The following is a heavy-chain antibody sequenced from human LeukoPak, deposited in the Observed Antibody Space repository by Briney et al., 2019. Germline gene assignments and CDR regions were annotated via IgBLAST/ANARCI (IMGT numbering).Heavy chain of an antibody. CDR1: GFTFSSYS. CDR3: ARASHLGTSCYSY. Sequence: GGYLRLYCAASGFTFSSYSMNWLRQAPGKGLEWVSSISSSSSYIYYADSVKGRFTISRDNAKNSLYLQMNSLRAEDTAVYYCARASHLGTSCYSYWGQGTLVTVSS. J-gene: IGHJ4*02. D-gene: IGHD2-2*01. CDR2: ISSSSSYI. V-gene: IGHV3-21*01.